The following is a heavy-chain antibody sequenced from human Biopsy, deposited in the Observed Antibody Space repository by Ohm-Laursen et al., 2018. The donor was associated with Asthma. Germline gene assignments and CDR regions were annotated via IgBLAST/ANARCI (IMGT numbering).Heavy chain of an antibody. D-gene: IGHD3-10*01. Sequence: GASVTVSCKPYGYTFNSAGITWARQAPGQGLEWMGWISVYNGNTKVAQKLQDRVTMITDTSTSTAYMELRCLRSDDTAVYFCARAVDYSHYYGIDVWGQGTTVTVS. V-gene: IGHV1-18*01. CDR2: ISVYNGNT. CDR3: ARAVDYSHYYGIDV. J-gene: IGHJ6*02. CDR1: GYTFNSAG.